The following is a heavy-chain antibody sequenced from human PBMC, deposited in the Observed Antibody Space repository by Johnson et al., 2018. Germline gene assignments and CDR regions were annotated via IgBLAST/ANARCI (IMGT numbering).Heavy chain of an antibody. J-gene: IGHJ6*03. CDR2: IGTAGDT. D-gene: IGHD3-3*01. CDR3: VRESRFLEWLLGAPYYSYYMAV. CDR1: GFTFSNYG. Sequence: VQLVQSGGGLIQPGGSLRLSCAASGFTFSNYGMHWVRLSTGKGLEWVSGIGTAGDTHYPGSVKGRFAVSREGAKNSLFLQMNSLTAGDTAVYYCVRESRFLEWLLGAPYYSYYMAVWGKGTTVTVSS. V-gene: IGHV3-13*01.